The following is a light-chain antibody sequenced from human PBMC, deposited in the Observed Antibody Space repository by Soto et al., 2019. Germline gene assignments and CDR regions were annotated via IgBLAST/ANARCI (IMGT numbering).Light chain of an antibody. V-gene: IGKV3-15*01. J-gene: IGKJ1*01. CDR2: GAS. CDR1: QSVSSN. Sequence: EIVMTQSPATLSVSPGERATLSCRASQSVSSNLAWYQQKPCQAPRLLIYGASIRATDIPDRFSGSGSVTEYTLTISSLQSEDFAVYYCQQYNNWPRTFGQGTKV. CDR3: QQYNNWPRT.